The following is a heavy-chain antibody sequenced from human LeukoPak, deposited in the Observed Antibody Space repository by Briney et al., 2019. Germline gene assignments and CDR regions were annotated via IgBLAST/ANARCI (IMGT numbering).Heavy chain of an antibody. CDR1: GGSINSYY. J-gene: IGHJ5*02. V-gene: IGHV4-59*12. D-gene: IGHD5-12*01. CDR2: IYYSGSA. Sequence: PSETLSLTCTVSGGSINSYYWSWIRQPPGKGLEWIGYIYYSGSANYNPSLKSRVTISIDTSKNQFSLKLSSVTAADAAVYYCARDLGYDGFDWAPWGQGTLVTVSS. CDR3: ARDLGYDGFDWAP.